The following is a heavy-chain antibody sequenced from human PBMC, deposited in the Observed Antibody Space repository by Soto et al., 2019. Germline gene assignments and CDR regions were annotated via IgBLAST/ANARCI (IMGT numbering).Heavy chain of an antibody. D-gene: IGHD3-22*01. CDR1: GYTFTSYY. CDR2: INPSGGST. CDR3: ARETTMIRGAFDI. V-gene: IGHV1-46*01. Sequence: ASVKVSCKASGYTFTSYYMHWVRQAPGQGLEWMGIINPSGGSTSYAQKFQGRVTMTRDTSTSTVYMELSSLRSEDTAVYYCARETTMIRGAFDIWGQGTMVTVS. J-gene: IGHJ3*02.